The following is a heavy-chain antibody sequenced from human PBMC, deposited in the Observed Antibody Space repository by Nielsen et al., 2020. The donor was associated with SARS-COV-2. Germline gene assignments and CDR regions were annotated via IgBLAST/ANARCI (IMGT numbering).Heavy chain of an antibody. CDR1: GFTFSSYS. CDR2: ISSSSSYI. V-gene: IGHV3-21*01. D-gene: IGHD6-13*01. Sequence: GESLKISCAASGFTFSSYSMNWVRQAPGKGLEWVSSISSSSSYIYYADSVKGRFTISRDNAKNSPYLQMNSLRAEDTAVYYCARLGTAAGLDYWGQGTLVTVSS. J-gene: IGHJ4*02. CDR3: ARLGTAAGLDY.